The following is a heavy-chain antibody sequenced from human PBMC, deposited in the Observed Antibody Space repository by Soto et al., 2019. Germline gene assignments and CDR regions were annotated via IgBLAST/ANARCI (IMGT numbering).Heavy chain of an antibody. J-gene: IGHJ4*02. CDR2: ISRGSGSI. V-gene: IGHV3-48*02. Sequence: GGSLRLSCAASGFTFSSYSMNWVRQAPGKGLEWVSHISRGSGSIYYADSVKGRFTTSRDNAKNSVYLQMNSLRDEDTAVYYCARDRKDGRVGPLDYWGQGTLVTVSS. CDR1: GFTFSSYS. CDR3: ARDRKDGRVGPLDY.